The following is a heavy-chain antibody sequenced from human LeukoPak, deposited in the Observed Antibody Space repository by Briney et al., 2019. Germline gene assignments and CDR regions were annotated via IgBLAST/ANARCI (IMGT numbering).Heavy chain of an antibody. CDR2: IYTSAST. CDR3: ARDHYDSSGYYYWFDP. CDR1: GGSISSGSYY. J-gene: IGHJ5*02. D-gene: IGHD3-22*01. Sequence: SETLSLACTVSGGSISSGSYYWSWIRQPAGKGLEWIGRIYTSASTNYNPSLKSRVTISVDTSKNQFSLKLSSVTAADTAVYYCARDHYDSSGYYYWFDPWGQGTLVTVSS. V-gene: IGHV4-61*02.